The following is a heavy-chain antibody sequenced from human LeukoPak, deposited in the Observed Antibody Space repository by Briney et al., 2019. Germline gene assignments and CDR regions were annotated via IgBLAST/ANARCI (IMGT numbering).Heavy chain of an antibody. Sequence: PSETLSLTCAVYGGSFSGYYWSWIRQPPGKGLEWIGEINHSGSTNHNPSLKSRVTISVDTSKNQFSLKLSPVTAADTAVYYCARGRLGYLGYCSSTSCRNWFDPWGQGTLVTVSS. CDR1: GGSFSGYY. V-gene: IGHV4-34*01. D-gene: IGHD2-2*01. CDR2: INHSGST. J-gene: IGHJ5*02. CDR3: ARGRLGYLGYCSSTSCRNWFDP.